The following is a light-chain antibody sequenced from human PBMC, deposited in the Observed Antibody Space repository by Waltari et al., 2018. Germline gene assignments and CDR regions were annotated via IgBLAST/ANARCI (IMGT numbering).Light chain of an antibody. Sequence: SYELTQPPSVSVSPGQTASITCSGDKLGDTYACWYQQKPGQSPVLVIYQDSKRPSGIPERFPGSNSGNTATLTISGTQAMDEADYYCQAWDSSTYVVFGGGTKLTVL. J-gene: IGLJ2*01. V-gene: IGLV3-1*01. CDR1: KLGDTY. CDR2: QDS. CDR3: QAWDSSTYVV.